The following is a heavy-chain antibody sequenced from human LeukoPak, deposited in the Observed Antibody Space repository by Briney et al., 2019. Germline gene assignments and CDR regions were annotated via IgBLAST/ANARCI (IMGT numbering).Heavy chain of an antibody. Sequence: SETLSLTCTVSGGSISGPYWSWIRQPPGKGLEWIAYVYYSGDTNYNPSLKSRVAISLDTSKNQFSLTVTSVTAADTAIYYCARHTYARPFDFWGQGTLVTVSS. D-gene: IGHD6-6*01. V-gene: IGHV4-59*08. CDR2: VYYSGDT. CDR1: GGSISGPY. CDR3: ARHTYARPFDF. J-gene: IGHJ4*02.